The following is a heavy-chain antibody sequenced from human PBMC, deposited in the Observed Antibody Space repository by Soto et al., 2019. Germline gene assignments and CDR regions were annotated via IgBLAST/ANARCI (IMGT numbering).Heavy chain of an antibody. J-gene: IGHJ4*02. V-gene: IGHV1-18*01. CDR3: ARDLGATVVVPTAMPH. CDR1: GYTFNNIG. D-gene: IGHD2-2*01. CDR2: ISPYNGNT. Sequence: ASVKVSCKASGYTFNNIGINWVRQAPGQGLEWMGWISPYNGNTNYAQKLQGRVLITTDTSTSTAYMELRSLRPDDTAVYYCARDLGATVVVPTAMPHWGQGTLVTVSS.